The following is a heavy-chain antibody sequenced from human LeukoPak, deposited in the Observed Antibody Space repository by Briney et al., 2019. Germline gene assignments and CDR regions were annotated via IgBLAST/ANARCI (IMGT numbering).Heavy chain of an antibody. D-gene: IGHD3-22*01. J-gene: IGHJ3*02. CDR2: INHSGST. Sequence: SETLSLTCAVYGGSFSGYCWSWIRQPPGKGLEWIGEINHSGSTNYNPSLKSRVTISVDTSKNQFSLKLSSVTAADTAVYYCAVFYDSSGNDAFDIWGQGTMVTVSS. V-gene: IGHV4-34*01. CDR1: GGSFSGYC. CDR3: AVFYDSSGNDAFDI.